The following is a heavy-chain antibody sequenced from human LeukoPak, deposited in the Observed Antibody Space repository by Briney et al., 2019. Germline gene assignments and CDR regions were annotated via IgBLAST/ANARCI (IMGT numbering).Heavy chain of an antibody. J-gene: IGHJ4*02. CDR3: ARGIVGATWPLDY. CDR1: GFTFSNYW. CDR2: INQDGSEQ. V-gene: IGHV3-7*01. Sequence: GESLRLSCAASGFTFSNYWMAWVRQAPGKGLEWLANINQDGSEQYYVESVKGRFTFPRDNARNSMSLQMNSLRAEDTAVYYCARGIVGATWPLDYWGQGTLVTVSS. D-gene: IGHD1-26*01.